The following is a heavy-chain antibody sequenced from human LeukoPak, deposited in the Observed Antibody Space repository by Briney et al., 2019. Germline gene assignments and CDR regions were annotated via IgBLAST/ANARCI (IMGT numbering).Heavy chain of an antibody. CDR2: ISTDSGDA. J-gene: IGHJ5*02. V-gene: IGHV1-2*02. D-gene: IGHD5/OR15-5a*01. CDR3: AGLGSTVKGRIDP. CDR1: GYHFTGYH. Sequence: ASVTVSCKASGYHFTGYHVHWVRQAPGQGLEWMGRISTDSGDADIAQKFQGRVTMTRDTSISTAYMELSRLTSDDSAVYYCAGLGSTVKGRIDPWGQGTPVTVSS.